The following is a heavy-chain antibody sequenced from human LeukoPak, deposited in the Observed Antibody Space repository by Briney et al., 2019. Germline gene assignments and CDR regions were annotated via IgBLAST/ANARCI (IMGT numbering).Heavy chain of an antibody. J-gene: IGHJ4*02. D-gene: IGHD2-2*01. CDR1: GFTFSSYG. V-gene: IGHV3-23*01. Sequence: PGGSLRLSCAASGFTFSSYGMSWVRQAPGKGLEWVSAISGSGGSTYYADSVRGRFTISRDNAKNSLYLQMNSLRAEDTALYYCAKGAAVVPAAILDYWGQGTLVSVSS. CDR2: ISGSGGST. CDR3: AKGAAVVPAAILDY.